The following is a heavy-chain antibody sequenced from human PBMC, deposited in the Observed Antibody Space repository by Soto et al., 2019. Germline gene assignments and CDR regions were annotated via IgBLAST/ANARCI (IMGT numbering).Heavy chain of an antibody. CDR2: IYYSGST. V-gene: IGHV4-59*01. CDR3: ARVNYAPWGMDV. CDR1: GGSISSYY. Sequence: QVQLQESGPGLVKPSETLSLTCTVSGGSISSYYWSWIRQPPGKGLEWIGYIYYSGSTNYNPSLKSRVTISVDTSKNQFSLKLSSVTAADTAVYYCARVNYAPWGMDVWGQGTTVTVSS. D-gene: IGHD1-7*01. J-gene: IGHJ6*02.